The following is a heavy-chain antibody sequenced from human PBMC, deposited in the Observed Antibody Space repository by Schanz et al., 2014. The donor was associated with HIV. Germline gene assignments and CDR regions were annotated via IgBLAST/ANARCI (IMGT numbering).Heavy chain of an antibody. CDR2: MNNDVSSR. CDR1: GFSFSDYW. CDR3: ARRSSDGGYYDN. V-gene: IGHV3-74*02. D-gene: IGHD2-15*01. Sequence: EVQLLESGGGLAQPGGSLRLSCVTSGFSFSDYWMHWVRQVPGKGLLWVSRMNNDVSSRLYADSVKGRFTISRDNAKNTLYLQMNSLRDEETAVYYCARRSSDGGYYDNWGQGTLVTVSS. J-gene: IGHJ4*02.